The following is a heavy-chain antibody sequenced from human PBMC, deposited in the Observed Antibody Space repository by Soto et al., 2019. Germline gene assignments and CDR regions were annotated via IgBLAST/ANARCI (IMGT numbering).Heavy chain of an antibody. CDR3: ARHATTYYDSSGYPFDY. J-gene: IGHJ4*02. D-gene: IGHD3-22*01. Sequence: PSETLSLTCTVSGGSISSSIYYWVWIRQPPGKGLEWIGSIYYSGSTYYNPSLKSRVTISVDTSKNQFSLKLSSVTAADTAVYYCARHATTYYDSSGYPFDYWGQGTLVTVSS. CDR2: IYYSGST. V-gene: IGHV4-39*01. CDR1: GGSISSSIYY.